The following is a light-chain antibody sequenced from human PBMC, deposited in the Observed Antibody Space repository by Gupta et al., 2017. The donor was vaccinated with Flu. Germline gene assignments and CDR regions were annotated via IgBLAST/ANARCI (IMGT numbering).Light chain of an antibody. CDR3: QSADSSGSSWV. CDR2: KDS. CDR1: VGGKQY. J-gene: IGLJ3*02. Sequence: GQTARITGTGDVGGKQYAYWYHQKPGQAPVLLIYKDSERPSGIPERFSGSISGTTATLTITGVQAEDEADYYCQSADSSGSSWVFGGGTRLTVL. V-gene: IGLV3-25*03.